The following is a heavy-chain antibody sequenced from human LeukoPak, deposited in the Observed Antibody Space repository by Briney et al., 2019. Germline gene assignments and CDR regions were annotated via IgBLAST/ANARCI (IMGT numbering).Heavy chain of an antibody. CDR2: AYIGWGT. V-gene: IGHV4-4*07. CDR1: GVSISGYY. Sequence: SETLSLTCSVSGVSISGYYWTWIRQLAGKGLEWIGRAYIGWGTTYNPSLKRRVSMSVNTSKKQVSLRLTSVAAADTAVYYCANDLTVLSPFDTWGQGTMVTVSS. J-gene: IGHJ3*02. CDR3: ANDLTVLSPFDT. D-gene: IGHD3-3*01.